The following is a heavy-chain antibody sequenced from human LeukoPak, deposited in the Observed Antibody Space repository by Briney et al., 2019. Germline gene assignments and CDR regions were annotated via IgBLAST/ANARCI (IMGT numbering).Heavy chain of an antibody. CDR2: IYPGDSDT. Sequence: GESLKISCKGSGYIFTSYWIGWVRQMPGKGLEWMGIIYPGDSDTRDSPSFQGQVTISADKSITTAYLQWSSLKASDTALYYCVRENVKIIDYWGRGTLVTVSS. CDR3: VRENVKIIDY. CDR1: GYIFTSYW. J-gene: IGHJ4*02. D-gene: IGHD5-24*01. V-gene: IGHV5-51*01.